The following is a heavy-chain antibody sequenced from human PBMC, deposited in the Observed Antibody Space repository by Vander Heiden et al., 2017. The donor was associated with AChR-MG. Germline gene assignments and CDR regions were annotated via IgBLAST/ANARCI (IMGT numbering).Heavy chain of an antibody. J-gene: IGHJ4*02. CDR2: IIPIFGTA. CDR1: GGPFSSYG. Sequence: QVQLVQPGAEVKKPGSSVKVSCQASGGPFSSYGIGWGRQAPGQGLEWMGGIIPIFGTANYAQKFQGRVTITADKSTSTAYMELSSLRSEDTAVYYCARGGMTTVVTNFDYWGQGTLVTVSS. D-gene: IGHD4-17*01. V-gene: IGHV1-69*06. CDR3: ARGGMTTVVTNFDY.